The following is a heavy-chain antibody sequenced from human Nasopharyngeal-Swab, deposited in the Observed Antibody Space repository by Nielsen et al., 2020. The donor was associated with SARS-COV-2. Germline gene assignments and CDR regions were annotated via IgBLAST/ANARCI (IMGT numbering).Heavy chain of an antibody. D-gene: IGHD6-13*01. CDR3: AKDRSSSWYYFYGMDV. Sequence: WIRQPPGKGLEWVAVISYDGSNKYYADSVKGRYTISRDNSKNTLDLQMNSLTTDDTAVYYCAKDRSSSWYYFYGMDVWGQGTTVTSP. J-gene: IGHJ6*02. V-gene: IGHV3-30*18. CDR2: ISYDGSNK.